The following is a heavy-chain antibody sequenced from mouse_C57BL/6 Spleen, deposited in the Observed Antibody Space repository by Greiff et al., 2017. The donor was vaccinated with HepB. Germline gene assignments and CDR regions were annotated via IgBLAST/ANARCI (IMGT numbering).Heavy chain of an antibody. Sequence: VQLQQSGPELVKPGASVKISCKASGYSFTGYYMNWVKQSPEKSLEWIGENNPSTGGTTYNQTVKAKATLTVDKSSSTAYMQLKSLTAEDSAVYYCARSTKRGRFAYWGQGTLVTVSA. CDR2: NNPSTGGT. J-gene: IGHJ3*01. V-gene: IGHV1-42*01. CDR3: ARSTKRGRFAY. CDR1: GYSFTGYY. D-gene: IGHD4-1*01.